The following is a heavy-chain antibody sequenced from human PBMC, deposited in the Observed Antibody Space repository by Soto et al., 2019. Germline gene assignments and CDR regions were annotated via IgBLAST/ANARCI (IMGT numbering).Heavy chain of an antibody. J-gene: IGHJ3*02. CDR3: ARDRCSGGSFYRTYAFDM. V-gene: IGHV3-21*01. CDR2: ISGNNVYL. D-gene: IGHD2-15*01. CDR1: GFNFSTYT. Sequence: EAQLVESGGGLVKPGGSLRVSCAASGFNFSTYTMNWVRQASGKGLEWVSSISGNNVYLYYADSVKGRFSISRDNAKNPLTLQMSSLRAEDTAIYYCARDRCSGGSFYRTYAFDMWGQGTLVTVSS.